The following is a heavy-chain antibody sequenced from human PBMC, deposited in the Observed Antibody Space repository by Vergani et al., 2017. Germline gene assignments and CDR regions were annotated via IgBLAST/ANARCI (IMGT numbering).Heavy chain of an antibody. CDR1: GDSVISTDYH. Sequence: QVQLQESVPGLVKPSETLSLTCTVSGDSVISTDYHWGWIRQPPGKGVEWIGSMDYSGSTSYNPALETRISISFETPKNQFSLRLTSVTAADTAVYYCASKRGACRAAYCHSYDFWGPGTLVGVSS. CDR2: MDYSGST. D-gene: IGHD2-15*01. CDR3: ASKRGACRAAYCHSYDF. V-gene: IGHV4-39*01. J-gene: IGHJ4*02.